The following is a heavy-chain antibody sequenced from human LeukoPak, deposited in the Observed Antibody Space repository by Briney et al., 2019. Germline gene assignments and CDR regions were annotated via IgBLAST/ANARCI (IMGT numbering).Heavy chain of an antibody. D-gene: IGHD3-10*01. Sequence: GGSLRLSCAASGFIFSGYWMTWVRQTPGKGLEWVANVKHDGSAANYMDSVRGRFTVSRDNAKNSLYLQMNSLRADDTAVYYCTKASYGSVLVSWGQGTLVTVSS. V-gene: IGHV3-7*01. CDR2: VKHDGSAA. J-gene: IGHJ5*02. CDR3: TKASYGSVLVS. CDR1: GFIFSGYW.